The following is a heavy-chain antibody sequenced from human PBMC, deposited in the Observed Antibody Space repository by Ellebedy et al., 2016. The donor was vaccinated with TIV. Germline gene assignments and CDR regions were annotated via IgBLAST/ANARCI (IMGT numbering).Heavy chain of an antibody. J-gene: IGHJ5*02. V-gene: IGHV3-23*01. D-gene: IGHD3-10*01. Sequence: GESLKISCAASGFSLSNSFMSWIRQAPGKGLEWVSTLTADGRSTYFADSVKGRFTISRDNSKNTVYLQMNSLRSEDTAVYYCARDFLRAPDGSESYNNWFDPWGQGTLVTVSS. CDR3: ARDFLRAPDGSESYNNWFDP. CDR2: LTADGRST. CDR1: GFSLSNSF.